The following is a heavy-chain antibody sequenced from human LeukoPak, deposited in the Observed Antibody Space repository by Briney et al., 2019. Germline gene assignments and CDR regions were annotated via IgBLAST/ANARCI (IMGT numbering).Heavy chain of an antibody. Sequence: SQTLSPTCAVSGGSISSSSYYWGWIRQPPGKGLEWIGSIYYLGSTYYNPSLKSRVTISVDTSKNQFSLKLSSVTAADTAVYYCARPIYGDSAGYFDYWGQGTLVTVSS. V-gene: IGHV4-39*01. CDR1: GGSISSSSYY. CDR3: ARPIYGDSAGYFDY. J-gene: IGHJ4*02. CDR2: IYYLGST. D-gene: IGHD4-17*01.